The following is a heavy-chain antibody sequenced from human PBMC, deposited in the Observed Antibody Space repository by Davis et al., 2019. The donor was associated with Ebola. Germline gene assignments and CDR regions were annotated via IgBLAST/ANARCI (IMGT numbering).Heavy chain of an antibody. CDR3: ASFTFGRGGY. V-gene: IGHV4-4*02. CDR1: GGSISSSNW. Sequence: MPSETLSLTCAVSGGSISSSNWWSWVRQPPGKGLEWIGEIYHSGSTNYNPSLKNRVTISVDKSKKQFSLKVTSVTAADTAMYYCASFTFGRGGYWGQGTLVTVSS. J-gene: IGHJ4*02. CDR2: IYHSGST. D-gene: IGHD3-16*01.